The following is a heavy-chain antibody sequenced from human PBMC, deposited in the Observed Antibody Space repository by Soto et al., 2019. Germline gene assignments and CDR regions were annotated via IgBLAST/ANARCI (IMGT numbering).Heavy chain of an antibody. J-gene: IGHJ4*02. CDR3: AREGRHFDY. Sequence: SVKVSCKASGGTFSSYAISWVRQAPGQGLEWMGGIKPIFGTPHYAQKYQGRVTITADTFTNTAYMELTRLTSDDKAVYLCAREGRHFDYWGQGTPVTVYS. V-gene: IGHV1-69*06. CDR2: IKPIFGTP. CDR1: GGTFSSYA.